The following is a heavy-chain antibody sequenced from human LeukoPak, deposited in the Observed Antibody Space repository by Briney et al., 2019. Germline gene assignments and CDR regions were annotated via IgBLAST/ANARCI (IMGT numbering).Heavy chain of an antibody. Sequence: PGGSLRLSCAASGFAFSGYGVHWVSQAPGKGLKWVAFISSDGSNKYYADSVKGRFTISRDNSKNTVYLQMNILRAEDTAVFYCAKSYYSNYDYYMDVWGKGTTVTVSS. V-gene: IGHV3-30*02. CDR1: GFAFSGYG. J-gene: IGHJ6*03. CDR3: AKSYYSNYDYYMDV. CDR2: ISSDGSNK. D-gene: IGHD4-11*01.